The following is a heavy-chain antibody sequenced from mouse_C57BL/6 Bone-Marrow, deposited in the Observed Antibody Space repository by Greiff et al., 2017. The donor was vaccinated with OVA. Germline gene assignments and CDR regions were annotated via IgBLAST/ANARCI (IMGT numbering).Heavy chain of an antibody. V-gene: IGHV7-3*01. CDR3: ARSYYYGLYAMDY. J-gene: IGHJ4*01. Sequence: EVKLMESGGGLVQPGGSLSLSCAASGFTFTDYYMSWVRQPPGKALEWLGFIRNKANGYTTEYSASVKGRFTISRDNSQSILYLQMNALRAEDSATYYCARSYYYGLYAMDYWGQGTSVTVSS. CDR1: GFTFTDYY. D-gene: IGHD1-1*01. CDR2: IRNKANGYTT.